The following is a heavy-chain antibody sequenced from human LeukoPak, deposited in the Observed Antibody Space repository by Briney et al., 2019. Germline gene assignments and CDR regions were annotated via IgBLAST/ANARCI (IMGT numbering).Heavy chain of an antibody. D-gene: IGHD3-22*01. CDR3: ARGPRNYYDSSGYFQANYWYFDL. J-gene: IGHJ2*01. CDR2: INPNSGGT. Sequence: ASVKVSCKASGYTFTGYYMHWVRQAPGQGLEWMGWINPNSGGTNYAQKFQGRVTMTRDTSISTAYMELSSLRSEDTAVYYCARGPRNYYDSSGYFQANYWYFDLWGRGTLVTVSS. CDR1: GYTFTGYY. V-gene: IGHV1-2*02.